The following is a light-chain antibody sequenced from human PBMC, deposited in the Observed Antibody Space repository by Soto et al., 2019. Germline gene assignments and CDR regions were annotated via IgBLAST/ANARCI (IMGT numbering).Light chain of an antibody. J-gene: IGLJ2*01. CDR1: SSNIGNNY. CDR2: DND. V-gene: IGLV1-51*01. Sequence: QSVLTQPPSVSAAPGQKVTISCSGSSSNIGNNYVSWYQQLPGTAPKLLIYDNDKRPSGIPDRFSGSKSGTSATLGITVLQTGDEADYYCGTWDGSLNTQIFGGGTKVTVL. CDR3: GTWDGSLNTQI.